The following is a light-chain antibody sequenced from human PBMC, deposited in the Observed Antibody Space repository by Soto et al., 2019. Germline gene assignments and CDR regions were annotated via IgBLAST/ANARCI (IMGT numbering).Light chain of an antibody. Sequence: EIVLTQSPGTLSLSPGERATLSCRASQSVSSSYLAWYQQKPGQAPRLLIYGASSRATGIPDRFSGSGSGTDFTLTISTLEPEDFAVYYCQQTEAFGQGTRLEIK. CDR1: QSVSSSY. CDR3: QQTEA. CDR2: GAS. J-gene: IGKJ5*01. V-gene: IGKV3-20*01.